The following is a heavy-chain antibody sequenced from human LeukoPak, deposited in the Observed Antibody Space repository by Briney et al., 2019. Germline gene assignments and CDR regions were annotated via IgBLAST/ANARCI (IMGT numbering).Heavy chain of an antibody. CDR3: AREGVGAMSF. D-gene: IGHD1-26*01. CDR1: GYTFTGYY. CDR2: INPNSGGT. Sequence: ASVKVSCKASGYTFTGYYMHWVRQAPGQGLEWMGWINPNSGGTNYAQEFQGRVTMTRDTSISTAYMELSRLISDDTAVYYCAREGVGAMSFWGQGTLVTVSS. J-gene: IGHJ4*02. V-gene: IGHV1-2*02.